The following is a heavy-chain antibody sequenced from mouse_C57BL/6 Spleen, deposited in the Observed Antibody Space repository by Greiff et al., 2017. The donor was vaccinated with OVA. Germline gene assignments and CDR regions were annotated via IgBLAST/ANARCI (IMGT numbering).Heavy chain of an antibody. V-gene: IGHV7-3*01. CDR1: GFTFTDYY. Sequence: EVKVVESGGGLVQPGGSLSLSCAASGFTFTDYYMSWVRQPPGKALEWLGFIRNKANGYTTEYSASVKGRFTISRDNSQSILYLQMNALRAEDSATYYCARSSYYGSSYWYFDVWGTGTTVTVSS. CDR3: ARSSYYGSSYWYFDV. J-gene: IGHJ1*03. CDR2: IRNKANGYTT. D-gene: IGHD1-1*01.